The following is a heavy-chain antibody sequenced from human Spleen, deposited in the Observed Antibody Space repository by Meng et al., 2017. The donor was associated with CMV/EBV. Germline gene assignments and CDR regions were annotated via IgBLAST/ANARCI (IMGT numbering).Heavy chain of an antibody. Sequence: GGSLRLSCAASGFTFSSYDMHWVRQATGKGLEWVSAIGTAGDTYYPGSVKGRFTISRENAKNSLYLQMDSLRAEDTAIYYCARSPGSCSDTSCYSNHFDSWGQGTLVTVSS. V-gene: IGHV3-13*01. J-gene: IGHJ4*02. D-gene: IGHD2-2*01. CDR3: ARSPGSCSDTSCYSNHFDS. CDR1: GFTFSSYD. CDR2: IGTAGDT.